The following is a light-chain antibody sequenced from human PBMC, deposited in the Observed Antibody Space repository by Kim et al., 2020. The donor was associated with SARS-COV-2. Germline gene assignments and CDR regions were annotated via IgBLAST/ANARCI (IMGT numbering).Light chain of an antibody. Sequence: GQRVTITCSGSSSNIGRYGANWYQQLPRTAPKRLIYKNNQQPSGVPDRFSGSRSGTSASLAISGLQSEDEADYYCAAWDDSLNGRVFGGGTQLTVL. J-gene: IGLJ3*02. V-gene: IGLV1-44*01. CDR3: AAWDDSLNGRV. CDR1: SSNIGRYG. CDR2: KNN.